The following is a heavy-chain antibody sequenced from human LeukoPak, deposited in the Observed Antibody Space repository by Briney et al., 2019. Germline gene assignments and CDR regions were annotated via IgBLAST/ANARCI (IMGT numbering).Heavy chain of an antibody. CDR1: GFTFSSYS. CDR2: ISSSSSTI. Sequence: PGGSLRLSCAASGFTFSSYSMNWVRQAPGKGLEWVSYISSSSSTIYYADSVKGRFTISRDNAKNSLYLQVNSLRAEDTAVYYCATDSVYCSSTSCYGYYYGMDVWGQGTTVTVSS. CDR3: ATDSVYCSSTSCYGYYYGMDV. D-gene: IGHD2-2*01. V-gene: IGHV3-48*01. J-gene: IGHJ6*02.